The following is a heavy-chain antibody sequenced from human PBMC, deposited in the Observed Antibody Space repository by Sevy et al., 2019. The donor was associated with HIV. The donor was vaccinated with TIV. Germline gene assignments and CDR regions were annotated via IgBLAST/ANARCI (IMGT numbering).Heavy chain of an antibody. D-gene: IGHD3-10*02. CDR3: AKGVRLGGPIYYGMDV. CDR1: GFTFISFT. CDR2: IGHNGDNT. J-gene: IGHJ6*02. V-gene: IGHV3-23*01. Sequence: GGSLRLSCAASGFTFISFTMNWVRQTPGKGLEWVSGIGHNGDNTHHAGSVKGRFSISRDNSKNTLDLQMNSLRAEDTAVYYCAKGVRLGGPIYYGMDVWGQGTTVTVSS.